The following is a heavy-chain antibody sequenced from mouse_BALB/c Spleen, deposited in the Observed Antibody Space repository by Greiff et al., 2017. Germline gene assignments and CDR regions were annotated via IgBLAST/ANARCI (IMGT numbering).Heavy chain of an antibody. CDR1: GYTFTEYT. CDR2: INPNNGGT. J-gene: IGHJ1*01. V-gene: IGHV1-18*01. Sequence: EVQLQQSGPELVKPGASVKISCKTSGYTFTEYTMHWVKQSPGKSLEWIGGINPNNGGTSYNQKFKGKATLTVDKSSSTAYMKLRSLTSEDSAVYYCAIGGYEYDDGDYWYFDVWGAGTTVTVSS. CDR3: AIGGYEYDDGDYWYFDV. D-gene: IGHD2-4*01.